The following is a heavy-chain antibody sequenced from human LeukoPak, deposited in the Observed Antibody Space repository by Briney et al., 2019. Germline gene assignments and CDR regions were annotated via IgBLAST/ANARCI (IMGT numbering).Heavy chain of an antibody. CDR3: ARGSVTILYYYYGMDV. CDR2: IIPIFGTA. J-gene: IGHJ6*02. V-gene: IGHV1-69*13. D-gene: IGHD4-17*01. CDR1: GGTFSSYA. Sequence: GASVKVSCKASGGTFSSYAISWVRQAPGQGLEWMGGIIPIFGTANYAQKFQGRVTITADESTSTAYMELSSLRSEDTAVYYCARGSVTILYYYYGMDVWGQGTTVTVSS.